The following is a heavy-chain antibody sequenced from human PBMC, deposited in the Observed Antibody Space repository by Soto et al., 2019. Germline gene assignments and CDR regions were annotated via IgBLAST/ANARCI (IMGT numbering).Heavy chain of an antibody. D-gene: IGHD6-13*01. Sequence: SETLSLTCTVSGGSISSSSYYWGWIRQPPGKGLEWIGSIYYSGSTYYNPSLKSRVTISVDTSKNQFSLKLSSVTAADTAVYYCASTVQLVRPYYYYGMDVWGQGTTVTVSS. CDR1: GGSISSSSYY. V-gene: IGHV4-39*01. CDR3: ASTVQLVRPYYYYGMDV. J-gene: IGHJ6*02. CDR2: IYYSGST.